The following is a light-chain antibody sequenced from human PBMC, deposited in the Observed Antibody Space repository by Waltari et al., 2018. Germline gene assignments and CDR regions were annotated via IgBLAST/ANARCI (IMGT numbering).Light chain of an antibody. CDR2: KGS. CDR1: QRISTW. J-gene: IGKJ1*01. V-gene: IGKV1-5*03. CDR3: QQYNHYWT. Sequence: DFQMTQSPSTLSASVGDRVTITCRASQRISTWLAWYQQKPGKAPKILIYKGSTLESGVPSRFSGSGFGTEFTLTISSLQPDDFATYYCQQYNHYWTFGQGTKVELK.